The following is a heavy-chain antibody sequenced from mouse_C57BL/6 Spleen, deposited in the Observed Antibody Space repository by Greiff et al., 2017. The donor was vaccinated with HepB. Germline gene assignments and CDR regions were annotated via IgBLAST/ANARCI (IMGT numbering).Heavy chain of an antibody. CDR3: ATGKGRTWFAY. CDR2: ISSGSSTI. Sequence: DVMLVESGGGLVKPGGSLKLSCAASGFTFSDYGMHWVRQAPEKGLEWVAYISSGSSTIYYADTVKGRFTISRDNAKNTLFLQMTSLRSEDTAMYYCATGKGRTWFAYWGQGTLVTVSA. D-gene: IGHD4-1*01. J-gene: IGHJ3*01. CDR1: GFTFSDYG. V-gene: IGHV5-17*01.